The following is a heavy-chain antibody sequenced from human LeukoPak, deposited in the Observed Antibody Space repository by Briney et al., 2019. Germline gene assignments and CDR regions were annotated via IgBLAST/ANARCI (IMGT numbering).Heavy chain of an antibody. CDR3: ARVTSSSGYYYGWFDP. V-gene: IGHV4-34*01. D-gene: IGHD3-22*01. CDR2: INHSGST. Sequence: PSETLSLTCAVYGGSFSGYYWSWIRQPPGKGLEWIGEINHSGSTNYNPSLKSRVTISVDTSKNQFSLKLSSVTAADTAVYYCARVTSSSGYYYGWFDPWGQGTLVTVSS. J-gene: IGHJ5*02. CDR1: GGSFSGYY.